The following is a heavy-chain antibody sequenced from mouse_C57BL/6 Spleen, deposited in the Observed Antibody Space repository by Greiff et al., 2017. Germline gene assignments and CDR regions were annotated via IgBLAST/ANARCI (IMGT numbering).Heavy chain of an antibody. CDR2: IYPGSGST. D-gene: IGHD2-3*01. Sequence: VQLQQPGAELVKPGASVKMSCKASGYTFTSYWITWVKQRPGQGLEWIGDIYPGSGSTNYNEKFKSKATLTVDTSSSTAYMQLSSLTSEDAAVYYCARRNDGYYAPWFAYWGQGTLVTVSA. V-gene: IGHV1-55*01. J-gene: IGHJ3*01. CDR3: ARRNDGYYAPWFAY. CDR1: GYTFTSYW.